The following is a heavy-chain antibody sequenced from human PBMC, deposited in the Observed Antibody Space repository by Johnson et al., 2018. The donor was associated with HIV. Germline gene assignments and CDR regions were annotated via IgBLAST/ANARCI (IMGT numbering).Heavy chain of an antibody. V-gene: IGHV3-13*01. D-gene: IGHD1-26*01. J-gene: IGHJ3*02. CDR1: GCTFSSYD. CDR2: IGPAGDT. CDR3: ARDNVFIGAPNERAFDI. Sequence: VQLVESGGGLVQPGGSLRLSCAASGCTFSSYDMHWVRQATGKGLEWVSTIGPAGDTYYPGSVKGRFTISRDNSKNTLYLQMNSLRGEDTAVYYCARDNVFIGAPNERAFDIWGQGTMVTVSS.